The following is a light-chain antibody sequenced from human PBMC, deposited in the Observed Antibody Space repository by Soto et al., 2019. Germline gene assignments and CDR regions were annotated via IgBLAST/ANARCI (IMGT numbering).Light chain of an antibody. Sequence: DIQMAQSPSSLSASIGDRVTITCRASQGISEYLAWYQQRPGNAPNLLIYGASILQSGVQSRFSGSGSGTHFTLTISSLQPEDVATYYCHSYNSIPRTFGQGTTVEIK. CDR3: HSYNSIPRT. J-gene: IGKJ1*01. CDR2: GAS. CDR1: QGISEY. V-gene: IGKV1-27*01.